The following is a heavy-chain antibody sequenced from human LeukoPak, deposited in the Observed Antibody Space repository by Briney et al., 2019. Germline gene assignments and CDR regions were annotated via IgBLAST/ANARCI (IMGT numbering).Heavy chain of an antibody. Sequence: GGSLRLSCAASGFTFSTYAIHWVRQAPGKGLEWVAVISFDGSNKYYADSVKGRFTISRDNPKNTLYLQMNSLRTEDTAVYYCARDYDSSHDFDIWGQGTMVTVS. D-gene: IGHD3-22*01. CDR3: ARDYDSSHDFDI. CDR2: ISFDGSNK. CDR1: GFTFSTYA. J-gene: IGHJ3*02. V-gene: IGHV3-30-3*01.